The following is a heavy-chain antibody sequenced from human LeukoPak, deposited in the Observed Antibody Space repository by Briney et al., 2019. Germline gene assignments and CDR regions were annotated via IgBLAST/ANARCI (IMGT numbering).Heavy chain of an antibody. D-gene: IGHD2-2*01. CDR1: GFTFSSYE. CDR2: ITNSGSSG. Sequence: PGGPLRLSCEASGFTFSSYEMNWVRQAPGKGLEWVSYITNSGSSGFYADSVKGRFTISRDNAKNSLYLQMNSLRAEDTAVYYCARDYCRSTSCPTPNYGMDVWGQGTTVTVSS. J-gene: IGHJ6*02. CDR3: ARDYCRSTSCPTPNYGMDV. V-gene: IGHV3-48*03.